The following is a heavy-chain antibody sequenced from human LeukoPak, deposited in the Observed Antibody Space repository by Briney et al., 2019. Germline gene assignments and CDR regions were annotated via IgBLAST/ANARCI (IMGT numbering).Heavy chain of an antibody. CDR2: INPGGFSR. CDR1: GFTFTTYS. CDR3: AKDRAGTPWAD. V-gene: IGHV3-23*01. D-gene: IGHD1-1*01. Sequence: GGSLRLSCAASGFTFTTYSMTWVRQSPGKGVEWVSSINPGGFSRYYGDSVGGRFTISRDNSENAVSLQMNSLRTDDTAMYYCAKDRAGTPWADWGQGTLVTVSS. J-gene: IGHJ4*02.